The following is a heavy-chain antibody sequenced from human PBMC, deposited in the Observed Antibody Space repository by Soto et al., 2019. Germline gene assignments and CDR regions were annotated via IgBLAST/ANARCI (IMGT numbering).Heavy chain of an antibody. J-gene: IGHJ4*02. Sequence: GGSLRLSCSASGFTFNSYAMHWVRQAPGKGLEFVSAISSYGADTYYADSVKGRFAISRDNSKNTLYLQMSSLRAEDTALYYCVKEGYMRSDWYGQFDYWGQGDLVTVSS. CDR3: VKEGYMRSDWYGQFDY. V-gene: IGHV3-64D*06. CDR2: ISSYGADT. CDR1: GFTFNSYA. D-gene: IGHD6-19*01.